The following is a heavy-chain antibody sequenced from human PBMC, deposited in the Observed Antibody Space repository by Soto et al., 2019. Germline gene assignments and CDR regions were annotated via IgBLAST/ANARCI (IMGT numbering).Heavy chain of an antibody. CDR3: ARVGGLGATTIDY. D-gene: IGHD3-10*01. V-gene: IGHV4-30-4*01. J-gene: IGHJ4*02. Sequence: SETLSLTCTVSGGSISSGDYYWSWIRQPPGKGLEWIGYIYYSGSTYYNPSLKSRVTISVDTSKNQFSLKLSSVTAAYSAVYYCARVGGLGATTIDYWGQGTLVTVSS. CDR2: IYYSGST. CDR1: GGSISSGDYY.